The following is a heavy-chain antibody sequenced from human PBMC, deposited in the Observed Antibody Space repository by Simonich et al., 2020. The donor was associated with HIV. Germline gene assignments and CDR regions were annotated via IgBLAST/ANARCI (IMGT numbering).Heavy chain of an antibody. V-gene: IGHV4-39*01. CDR3: ANLRDYRTIFEY. Sequence: QLQLQESGPGLVKPSETLSLTCTVSGGSISSSSYYWGWIRQPPGKGLEWIGSIYYSGSTYYDPSLKSRVTISVDTTKNQFSLKLSSVTAADTAVYYCANLRDYRTIFEYWGQGTLVTVSS. CDR1: GGSISSSSYY. D-gene: IGHD3-9*01. J-gene: IGHJ4*02. CDR2: IYYSGST.